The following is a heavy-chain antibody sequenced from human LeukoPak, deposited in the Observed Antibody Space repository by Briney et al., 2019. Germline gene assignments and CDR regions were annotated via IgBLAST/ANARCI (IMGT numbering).Heavy chain of an antibody. CDR3: ARGVPKTIYYYYYMDV. D-gene: IGHD4/OR15-4a*01. V-gene: IGHV4-39*01. J-gene: IGHJ6*03. Sequence: SETLSLTCTVSGGSISSSSYYWGWIRQPPGKGLEWIGSIYYSGSTYYNPSLKSRVTISVDTSKNQFSLKLSSVTAADTAVYYCARGVPKTIYYYYYMDVWGKGTTVTVSS. CDR1: GGSISSSSYY. CDR2: IYYSGST.